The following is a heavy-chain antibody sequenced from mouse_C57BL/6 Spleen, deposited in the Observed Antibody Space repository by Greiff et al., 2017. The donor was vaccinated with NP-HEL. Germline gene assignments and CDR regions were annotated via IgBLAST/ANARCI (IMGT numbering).Heavy chain of an antibody. V-gene: IGHV1-80*01. CDR1: GYAFSSYW. J-gene: IGHJ1*03. CDR3: ARPYDSNYDWYFDV. CDR2: IYPGDGDT. D-gene: IGHD2-5*01. Sequence: QVQLQQSGAELVKPGASVKISCKASGYAFSSYWMNWVKQRPGKGLEWIGQIYPGDGDTNYNGKFKGKATLTADKSSSTAYMQLSSLTSEDSAVYFCARPYDSNYDWYFDVWGTGTTVTVSS.